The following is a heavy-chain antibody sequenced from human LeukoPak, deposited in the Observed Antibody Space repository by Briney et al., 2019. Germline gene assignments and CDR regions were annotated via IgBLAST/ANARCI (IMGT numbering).Heavy chain of an antibody. V-gene: IGHV1-2*02. J-gene: IGHJ4*02. Sequence: EASVKVSCKASGYTFTKYYIHWVRQAPGQGLEWMGWINPNSGGTNYAQKFQGRVTMTRDTSISTAYMELSRLRSDDTAVYYCARELGYCSGGSCYWGQGTLVTVSS. CDR2: INPNSGGT. D-gene: IGHD2-15*01. CDR3: ARELGYCSGGSCY. CDR1: GYTFTKYY.